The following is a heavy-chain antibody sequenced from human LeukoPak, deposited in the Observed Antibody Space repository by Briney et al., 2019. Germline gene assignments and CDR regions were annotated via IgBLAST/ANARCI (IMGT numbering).Heavy chain of an antibody. D-gene: IGHD1-1*01. CDR2: MYYSGST. Sequence: PSETLSLTCTVSGGSISSSGYYWGWIRQPPGKGLEWIGSMYYSGSTYYNPSLKSRVTISVDTSKNHFSLKLSSVTAADTAVYYCAREQERLDFDYWGQGTLVTVSS. J-gene: IGHJ4*02. CDR1: GGSISSSGYY. CDR3: AREQERLDFDY. V-gene: IGHV4-39*07.